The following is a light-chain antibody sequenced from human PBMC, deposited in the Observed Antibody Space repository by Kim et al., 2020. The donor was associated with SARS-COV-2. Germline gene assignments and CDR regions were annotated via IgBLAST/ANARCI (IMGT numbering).Light chain of an antibody. Sequence: SVSPGERATLSCRASQSVSFNLAWDQQKPGQPPRLLIYGASTRATGIADRFTGSGSGTEFTLTISSLQSEDLAVYYCQQYHNWWTFGQGTKVDIK. CDR2: GAS. CDR1: QSVSFN. CDR3: QQYHNWWT. V-gene: IGKV3-15*01. J-gene: IGKJ1*01.